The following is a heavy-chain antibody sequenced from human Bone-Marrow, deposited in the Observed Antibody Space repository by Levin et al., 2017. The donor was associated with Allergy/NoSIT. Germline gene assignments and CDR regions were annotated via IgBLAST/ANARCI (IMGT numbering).Heavy chain of an antibody. D-gene: IGHD4-11*01. J-gene: IGHJ4*02. V-gene: IGHV3-23*01. CDR1: GFRFSSYA. Sequence: LSLTCAASGFRFSSYAMSWVRQAPGKGLEWVSSFSGNEGSAYYADSVKGRFIISRDNSKNTLFLQMNSLRPEDTAVYYCAKTYSTGWRGFFDSWGQGTLVTVSS. CDR3: AKTYSTGWRGFFDS. CDR2: FSGNEGSA.